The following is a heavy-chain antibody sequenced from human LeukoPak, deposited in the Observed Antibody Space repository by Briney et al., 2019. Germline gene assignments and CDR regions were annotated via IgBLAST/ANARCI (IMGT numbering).Heavy chain of an antibody. Sequence: GGSLRLSCAASGFTFSSYWMSWVRQAPGKGLEWVANIKQDGSEKYYVDSVKGRFTISRDNSKNTLYLQMNSLRAEDTAVYYCAKARLYYDSSGYYTWGQGTLVTVSS. J-gene: IGHJ5*02. D-gene: IGHD3-22*01. CDR3: AKARLYYDSSGYYT. CDR1: GFTFSSYW. CDR2: IKQDGSEK. V-gene: IGHV3-7*03.